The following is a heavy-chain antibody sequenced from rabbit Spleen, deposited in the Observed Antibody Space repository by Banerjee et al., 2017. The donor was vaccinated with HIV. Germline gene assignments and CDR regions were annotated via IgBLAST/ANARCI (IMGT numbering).Heavy chain of an antibody. D-gene: IGHD8-1*01. Sequence: QSLEESGGDLVKPGASLTLTCTASGFSFSSNYYMCWVRQPPGKGLEWIACIAVGSSGTTYYANWAKGRFPISKTSSTTVTLQMTSLTAADTATYFCARDTGSSFSSYGMDLWGQGTLVTVS. CDR3: ARDTGSSFSSYGMDL. V-gene: IGHV1S40*01. CDR1: GFSFSSNYY. CDR2: IAVGSSGTT. J-gene: IGHJ6*01.